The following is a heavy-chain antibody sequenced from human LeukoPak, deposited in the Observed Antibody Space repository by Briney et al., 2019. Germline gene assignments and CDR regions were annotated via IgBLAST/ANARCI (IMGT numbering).Heavy chain of an antibody. CDR2: ISSSSSYI. CDR3: AKDEGVTGEDPFDY. V-gene: IGHV3-21*01. D-gene: IGHD7-27*01. J-gene: IGHJ4*02. CDR1: GFTFSSYS. Sequence: GGSLRLSCAASGFTFSSYSMNWVRQAPGKGLEWVSSISSSSSYIYYADSVKGRFTISRDNAKNSLYLQMNSLRAEDTAVYYCAKDEGVTGEDPFDYWGQGTLVTVSS.